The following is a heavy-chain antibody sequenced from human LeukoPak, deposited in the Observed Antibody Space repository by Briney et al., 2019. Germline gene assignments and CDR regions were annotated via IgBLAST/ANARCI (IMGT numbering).Heavy chain of an antibody. Sequence: SETLSLTCTVSGGSISSYYWSWIRQPPGKGLEWIGYIYYSGSTNYNPSLKSRVTISVDTSKNQFSLKLSPVTAADTAVYYCARVGTYYYGSGPSGWFDPWGQGTLVTVSS. D-gene: IGHD3-10*01. J-gene: IGHJ5*02. V-gene: IGHV4-59*01. CDR1: GGSISSYY. CDR3: ARVGTYYYGSGPSGWFDP. CDR2: IYYSGST.